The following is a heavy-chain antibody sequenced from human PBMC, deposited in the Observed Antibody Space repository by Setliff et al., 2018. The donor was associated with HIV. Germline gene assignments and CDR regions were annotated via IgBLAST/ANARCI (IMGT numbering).Heavy chain of an antibody. CDR1: GYTFSSYD. Sequence: ASVKVSCKASGYTFSSYDINWVRQATGQGLELMGWMNPNSGNTGYAQKFQGRVTMTRDTSISTAYMELNNMTFEDTAVYYCERARRDSYDRGRRNHYYIDVWGKGTTVTVSS. CDR2: MNPNSGNT. CDR3: ERARRDSYDRGRRNHYYIDV. J-gene: IGHJ6*03. V-gene: IGHV1-8*02. D-gene: IGHD3-22*01.